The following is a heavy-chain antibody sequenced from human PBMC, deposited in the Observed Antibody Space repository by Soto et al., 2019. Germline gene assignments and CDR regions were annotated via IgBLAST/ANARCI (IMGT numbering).Heavy chain of an antibody. J-gene: IGHJ5*02. D-gene: IGHD3-10*01. CDR3: AKLLWSKGDWFDP. Sequence: SETLSLTCTVSGYSIRNYHCTWIRQPPGKGLEWIGSIYYSGSTYYNPSLKSRVTISVDTSKNQFSLKLSSVTAADTAVYYCAKLLWSKGDWFDPWGQGTLVTVSS. V-gene: IGHV4-38-2*02. CDR2: IYYSGST. CDR1: GYSIRNYH.